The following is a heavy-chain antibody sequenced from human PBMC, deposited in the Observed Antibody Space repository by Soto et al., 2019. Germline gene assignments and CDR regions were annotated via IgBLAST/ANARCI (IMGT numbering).Heavy chain of an antibody. J-gene: IGHJ5*02. CDR2: INHVGGT. CDR3: VRKRYQFPSPVLWLAP. Sequence: SETLSLTCAVYGGFLSESYWTWIRQPPGKRLEWIGEINHVGGTNYNPSLKSRVTMSVDTSQNQFSLRLISVTAADTAMYFCVRKRYQFPSPVLWLAPWGRGTEATSPS. CDR1: GGFLSESY. D-gene: IGHD3-16*02. V-gene: IGHV4-34*01.